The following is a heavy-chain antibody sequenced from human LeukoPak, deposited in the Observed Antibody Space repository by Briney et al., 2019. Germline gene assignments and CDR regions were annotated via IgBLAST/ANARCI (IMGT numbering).Heavy chain of an antibody. D-gene: IGHD2-8*01. CDR3: ARGGVMVAEFDY. J-gene: IGHJ4*02. CDR2: IYYSGST. Sequence: SETLSLTCTVSGGSISSYYWSWIRQPPGKGLGWIGYIYYSGSTNYNPSLKSRVTISVDTSKNQFSLKLSSVTAADTAVYYCARGGVMVAEFDYWSQGTLVTVSS. V-gene: IGHV4-59*01. CDR1: GGSISSYY.